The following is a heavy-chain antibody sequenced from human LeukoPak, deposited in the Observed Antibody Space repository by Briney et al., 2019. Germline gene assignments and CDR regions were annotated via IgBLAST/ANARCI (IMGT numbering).Heavy chain of an antibody. CDR3: ARVAQP. Sequence: GGSLRPSCAASGFTFSSYAMHWVRQAPGKGLEWVAVISYDGSNKYYADSVKGRFTISRDNSKNTLYLQMNSLRAEDTAVYYCARVAQPWGQGTLVTVSS. CDR2: ISYDGSNK. J-gene: IGHJ5*02. CDR1: GFTFSSYA. V-gene: IGHV3-30*04.